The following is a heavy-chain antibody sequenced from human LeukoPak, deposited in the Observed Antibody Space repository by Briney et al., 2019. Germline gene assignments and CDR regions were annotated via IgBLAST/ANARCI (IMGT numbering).Heavy chain of an antibody. CDR3: AREVMYSSGAGDAFDI. CDR2: IYSGGST. D-gene: IGHD6-19*01. Sequence: PGGSLRLSCAASGFTVSSNYMSWVRQAPGKGLEWDSVIYSGGSTYYADSVKGRFTISRDNSDNTLYLQMNSLRAEDTAVYYCAREVMYSSGAGDAFDIWGQGTMVTVSS. V-gene: IGHV3-53*01. J-gene: IGHJ3*02. CDR1: GFTVSSNY.